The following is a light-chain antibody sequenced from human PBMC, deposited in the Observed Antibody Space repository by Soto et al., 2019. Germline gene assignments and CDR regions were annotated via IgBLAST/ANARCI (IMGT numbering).Light chain of an antibody. Sequence: EIFLTQSPGTLSLSPGGRATLSWMASQSISDTLAWYQQKPGQAPRIIIFGASGRATGIPDRFSGSGSGTDFTLTISRLEPEDFAVYYCQQYGSLSWTFGQGTKVDI. V-gene: IGKV3-20*01. CDR1: QSISDT. J-gene: IGKJ1*01. CDR2: GAS. CDR3: QQYGSLSWT.